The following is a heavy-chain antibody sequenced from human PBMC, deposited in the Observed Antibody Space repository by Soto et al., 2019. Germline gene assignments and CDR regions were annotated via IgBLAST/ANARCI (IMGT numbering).Heavy chain of an antibody. Sequence: SETLSLTCAVSGGSISSSNWWSWVRQPPGKGLEGIGEIYHSGSTNYNPSLKSRVTISVDKSKNQFSLKLSSVTAADTAVYYCARSSSASGYRAYYYYYGMDVWGQGTTVTVSS. D-gene: IGHD3-16*02. CDR3: ARSSSASGYRAYYYYYGMDV. J-gene: IGHJ6*02. CDR1: GGSISSSNW. V-gene: IGHV4-4*02. CDR2: IYHSGST.